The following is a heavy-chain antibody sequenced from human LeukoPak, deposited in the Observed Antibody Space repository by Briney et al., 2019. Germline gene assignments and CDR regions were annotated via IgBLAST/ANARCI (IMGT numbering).Heavy chain of an antibody. CDR1: GFTFSSYA. CDR2: ISGSGGST. D-gene: IGHD6-19*01. V-gene: IGHV3-23*01. CDR3: AKDLDPGIAVAGLYFDY. Sequence: GGSLRLSCAASGFTFSSYAMSWVRQAPGKGLEWVSAISGSGGSTYYADSVKGRFTISRDNSKNPLYLQMNSLRAEDTAVYYCAKDLDPGIAVAGLYFDYWGQGTLVTVSS. J-gene: IGHJ4*02.